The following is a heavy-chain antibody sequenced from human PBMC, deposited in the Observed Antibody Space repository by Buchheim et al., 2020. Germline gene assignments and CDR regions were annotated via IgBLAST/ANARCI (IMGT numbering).Heavy chain of an antibody. CDR2: ISYDGSNK. D-gene: IGHD4-17*01. J-gene: IGHJ6*02. CDR3: ARWRNWGDYFNYYYYGMDV. Sequence: QVQLVESGGGVVQPGRSLRLSCAASGFTFSSYAMHWVRQAPGKGLEWVAVISYDGSNKYYADSVKGRFTISRDNSKNTLYLQMNSLRAEDTAVYYCARWRNWGDYFNYYYYGMDVWGQGTT. CDR1: GFTFSSYA. V-gene: IGHV3-30*04.